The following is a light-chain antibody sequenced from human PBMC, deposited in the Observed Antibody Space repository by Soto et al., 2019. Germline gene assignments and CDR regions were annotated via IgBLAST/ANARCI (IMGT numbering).Light chain of an antibody. J-gene: IGKJ1*01. CDR1: QSVSST. V-gene: IGKV3-15*01. CDR2: GAS. CDR3: QQYNDWPLT. Sequence: EIVMTQSPATLSVSPGERVTLSCRASQSVSSTLAWNQQKPAQAPRLLLYGASTRATGIPARFSGSGSGTEFTLTISSLQSEDFEVYYCQQYNDWPLTFGQGTKVAIK.